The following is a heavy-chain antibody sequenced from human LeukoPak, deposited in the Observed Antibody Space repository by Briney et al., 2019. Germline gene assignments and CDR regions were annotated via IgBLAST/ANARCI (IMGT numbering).Heavy chain of an antibody. V-gene: IGHV1-46*01. CDR1: GYTFTSYY. CDR2: INPSGSST. D-gene: IGHD6-6*01. Sequence: ASVKVSCKASGYTFTSYYMHWVRQAPGQGLEWMGIINPSGSSTSYAQKFQGRVTMTRDMSTSTVYMELSSLRSEDTAVYYCARAGSSFYFDYWGQGTLVTVSS. CDR3: ARAGSSFYFDY. J-gene: IGHJ4*02.